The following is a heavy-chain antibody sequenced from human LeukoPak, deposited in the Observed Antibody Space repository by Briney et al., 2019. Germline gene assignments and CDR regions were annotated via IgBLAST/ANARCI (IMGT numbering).Heavy chain of an antibody. CDR1: GFTFRTYW. Sequence: PGGSLRLSCAASGFTFRTYWMHGVRQVPGKGLVWVSRISSDGSSTIYADSVRGRFTISRDNANNTLYLQMNSLRGEDTAVYYCAREWALPGAYYMDVWGKGTTVTVSS. CDR3: AREWALPGAYYMDV. V-gene: IGHV3-74*01. J-gene: IGHJ6*03. CDR2: ISSDGSST. D-gene: IGHD1-26*01.